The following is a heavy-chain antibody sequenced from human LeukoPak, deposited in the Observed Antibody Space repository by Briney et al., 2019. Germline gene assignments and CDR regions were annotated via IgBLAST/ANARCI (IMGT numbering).Heavy chain of an antibody. V-gene: IGHV3-30*04. J-gene: IGHJ6*03. CDR1: GFTFSSYA. CDR3: ARADYSNYVSYYYYYMDV. CDR2: ISYDGSNK. D-gene: IGHD4-11*01. Sequence: GGSLRLSCAASGFTFSSYAMHWVRQAPGKGLEWVAVISYDGSNKYYADSVKGRFTISRDNSKNTLYLQMNSLRAEDTAVYYCARADYSNYVSYYYYYMDVWGKGTTVTVSS.